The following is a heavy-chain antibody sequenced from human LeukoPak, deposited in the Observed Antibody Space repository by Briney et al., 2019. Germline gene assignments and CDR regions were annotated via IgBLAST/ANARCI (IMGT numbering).Heavy chain of an antibody. CDR1: GFTFSSYA. CDR2: ISGSGGST. Sequence: PGGSLRLSCAASGFTFSSYAMSWVRQAPGKGLEWVSAISGSGGSTYYADSVKGRFTISRDNAKNSLYLQMNSLRAEDTALYYCAKGVQLWHTSPFDYWGQGTLVTVSS. CDR3: AKGVQLWHTSPFDY. V-gene: IGHV3-23*01. J-gene: IGHJ4*02. D-gene: IGHD5-18*01.